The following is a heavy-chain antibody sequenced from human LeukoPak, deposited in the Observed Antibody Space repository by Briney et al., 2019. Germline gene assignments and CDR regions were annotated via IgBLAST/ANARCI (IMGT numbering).Heavy chain of an antibody. CDR2: ISGSGGST. D-gene: IGHD3-22*01. CDR3: AKAQEPYDSSGYYYGY. J-gene: IGHJ4*02. Sequence: PGGSLRLSCAASGFTFSSYATSWVRQAPGKGLEWVSAISGSGGSTYYADSVKGRFTISRDNSKNTLYLQMNSLRAEDTAVYYCAKAQEPYDSSGYYYGYWGQGTLVTVSS. CDR1: GFTFSSYA. V-gene: IGHV3-23*01.